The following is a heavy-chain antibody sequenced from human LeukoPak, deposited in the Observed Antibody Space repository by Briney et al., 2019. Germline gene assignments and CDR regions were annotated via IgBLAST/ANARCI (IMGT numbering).Heavy chain of an antibody. CDR3: ARCGYSYGYWYYYYGMDV. CDR2: IYYSGST. Sequence: SETLSLTCTVSGVSISSGGYYWNWIRQHPGKGLEWIGYIYYSGSTYYNPSLKSRVTISVDTSKNQFSLKLSSVTAADTAVYYCARCGYSYGYWYYYYGMDVWGQGTTVTVSS. J-gene: IGHJ6*02. CDR1: GVSISSGGYY. V-gene: IGHV4-31*03. D-gene: IGHD5-18*01.